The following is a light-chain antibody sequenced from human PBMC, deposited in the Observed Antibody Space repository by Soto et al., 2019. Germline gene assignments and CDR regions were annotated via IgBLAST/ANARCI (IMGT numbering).Light chain of an antibody. J-gene: IGKJ4*01. CDR3: QQRDLFPLT. V-gene: IGKV3-11*01. Sequence: LTPSKADMSXSPAERXTIXFXASQSVSDYLAWDQQKPAHAPRLIIYEASNRAPRIPARFRGSGSGTDFTLTISSLEPEDLAVYYCQQRDLFPLTFTGGTKGDI. CDR1: QSVSDY. CDR2: EAS.